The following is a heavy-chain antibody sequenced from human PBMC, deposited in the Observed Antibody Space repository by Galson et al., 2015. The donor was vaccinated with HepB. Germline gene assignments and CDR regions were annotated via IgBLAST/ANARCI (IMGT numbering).Heavy chain of an antibody. CDR1: GDSVSSNSAA. CDR3: ARAISSLPSVGGIAAAQRNRGRYYFDY. V-gene: IGHV6-1*01. CDR2: TYYRSKWYN. Sequence: CAISGDSVSSNSAAWNWIRQSPSRGLEWLGGTYYRSKWYNDYAVSVNSRITINPDTSKNQFSLQLNSVTPEDTAVYYCARAISSLPSVGGIAAAQRNRGRYYFDYWGQGTLVTVSS. D-gene: IGHD6-13*01. J-gene: IGHJ4*02.